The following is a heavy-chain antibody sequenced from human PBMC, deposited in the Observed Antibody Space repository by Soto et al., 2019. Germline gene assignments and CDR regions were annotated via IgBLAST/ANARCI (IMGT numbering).Heavy chain of an antibody. Sequence: GASVKVSCKVSGYTPTELSMHWVRQAPGNGLEWMGGFDPEDGETIYAQKFQGRVTMTEDTSTDTAYMELSSLRSEDTAVYYCATSGCSGGRCYSRHYYYGMDVWGQGTTVTVSS. J-gene: IGHJ6*02. CDR2: FDPEDGET. CDR3: ATSGCSGGRCYSRHYYYGMDV. CDR1: GYTPTELS. V-gene: IGHV1-24*01. D-gene: IGHD2-15*01.